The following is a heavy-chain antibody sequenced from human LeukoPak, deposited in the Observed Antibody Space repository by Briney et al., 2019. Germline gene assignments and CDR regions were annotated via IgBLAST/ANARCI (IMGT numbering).Heavy chain of an antibody. D-gene: IGHD1-20*01. V-gene: IGHV1-69*04. CDR3: ARDLTEDYYYYGMDV. CDR1: GGTFSSYA. J-gene: IGHJ6*02. CDR2: IIPILGIA. Sequence: GASVKVSCKASGGTFSSYAISWVRQAPGQGLEWMGRIIPILGIANYAQKFQGRVTITADKSTSTAYMELSSLRSEDTAVYYCARDLTEDYYYYGMDVWGQGTLVTVSS.